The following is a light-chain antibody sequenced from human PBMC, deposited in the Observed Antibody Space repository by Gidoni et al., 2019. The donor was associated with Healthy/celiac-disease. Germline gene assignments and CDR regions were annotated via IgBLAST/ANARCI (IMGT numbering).Light chain of an antibody. J-gene: IGLJ3*02. V-gene: IGLV1-40*01. Sequence: QSVLTQPPSVSGAPGQRVTISCTGSRSNIGAGYDVHWSQQLPGTAPNLLIYGNSNRPSGVPDRFSGSKTGTSASLAITGLQAEDEADYYCQSYDSSLSVWVFGGGTKLTVL. CDR3: QSYDSSLSVWV. CDR1: RSNIGAGYD. CDR2: GNS.